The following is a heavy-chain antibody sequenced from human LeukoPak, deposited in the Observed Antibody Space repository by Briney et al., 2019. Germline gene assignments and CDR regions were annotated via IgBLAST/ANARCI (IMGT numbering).Heavy chain of an antibody. CDR3: ARPTKPGDYGDYGWFDP. Sequence: GESLKISCKGSGYSFTSYWIGWVRQMPGKGLEWMGIIYPGDSDTRNSPSFQGQVTISADKSISTAYLQWSSLKASDTAMYYCARPTKPGDYGDYGWFDPWGQGTLVTVSS. CDR1: GYSFTSYW. D-gene: IGHD4-17*01. J-gene: IGHJ5*02. CDR2: IYPGDSDT. V-gene: IGHV5-51*01.